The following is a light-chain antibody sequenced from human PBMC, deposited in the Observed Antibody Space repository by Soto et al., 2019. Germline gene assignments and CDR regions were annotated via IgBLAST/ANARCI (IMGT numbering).Light chain of an antibody. CDR1: QSVRSN. CDR2: AAS. CDR3: QQYSNWPRT. J-gene: IGKJ1*01. Sequence: EIVMTQFPATLSVSPGERATLSCRASQSVRSNLAWYQQKPGQAPRLLIFAASTRATGIPARFRGSGSGTEFTLTISSLQSEDFAVYYCQQYSNWPRTFGQGTKVEIK. V-gene: IGKV3-15*01.